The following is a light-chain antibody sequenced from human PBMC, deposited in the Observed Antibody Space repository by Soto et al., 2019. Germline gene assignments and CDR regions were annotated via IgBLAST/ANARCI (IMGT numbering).Light chain of an antibody. J-gene: IGKJ1*01. CDR2: GAS. CDR1: QSVSSY. V-gene: IGKV3-11*01. CDR3: HQPPSQAQT. Sequence: DIVLTQSPASLSLSPGERATLACRASQSVSSYLAWYQQKPGQAPRLLIYGASNRAPGIPARFSGSESETEFALRIGSLGALAFALYPCHQPPSQAQTLGLGTKVDIK.